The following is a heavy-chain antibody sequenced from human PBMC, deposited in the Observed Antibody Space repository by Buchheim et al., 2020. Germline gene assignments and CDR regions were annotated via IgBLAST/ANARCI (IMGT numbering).Heavy chain of an antibody. J-gene: IGHJ6*04. CDR1: GGSISSGDYY. CDR3: TRARAAAAYYYYYGMDV. V-gene: IGHV4-30-4*01. D-gene: IGHD6-13*01. CDR2: IYYSGNT. Sequence: QVQLQQWGAGLLKPSETLSLTCTVSGGSISSGDYYWSWIRQPPGKGLEWIGYIYYSGNTYYNPSLKSRVTISVDTSKNQFSLKLSSVTAADTAVYYCTRARAAAAYYYYYGMDVWGKGTT.